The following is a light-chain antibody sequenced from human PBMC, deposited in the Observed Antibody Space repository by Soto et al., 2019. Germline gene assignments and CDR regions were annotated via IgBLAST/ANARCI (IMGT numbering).Light chain of an antibody. Sequence: LTQPPSASGSPGQSVAISCTGTSSDVGGYNYVSWYQQHPGKAPKLMIYEVNKRPSGVPDRFSGSKSGNTASLTVSGLQAEDEADYYCSSYAGSSNVFGTGTKVNV. J-gene: IGLJ1*01. V-gene: IGLV2-8*01. CDR2: EVN. CDR1: SSDVGGYNY. CDR3: SSYAGSSNV.